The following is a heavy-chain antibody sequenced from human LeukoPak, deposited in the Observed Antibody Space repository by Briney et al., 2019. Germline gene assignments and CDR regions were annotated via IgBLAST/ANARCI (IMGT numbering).Heavy chain of an antibody. V-gene: IGHV3-21*06. D-gene: IGHD4/OR15-4a*01. Sequence: PGGSRRLACAASGFTFSSYSLHWLRQTPGKGLEWVASISGGSSHIHYADSVKGRFTIFRDKAKNSLHLQMNRLSAEDTAVYYCVRGGDIRNYGAISRNDYWGQGTLVTVSS. CDR1: GFTFSSYS. J-gene: IGHJ4*02. CDR3: VRGGDIRNYGAISRNDY. CDR2: ISGGSSHI.